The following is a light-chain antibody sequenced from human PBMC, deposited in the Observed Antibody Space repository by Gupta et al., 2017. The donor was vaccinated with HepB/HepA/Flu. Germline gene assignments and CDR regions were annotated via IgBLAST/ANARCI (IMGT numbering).Light chain of an antibody. CDR1: QSVSSN. J-gene: IGKJ4*01. CDR3: QQYNNWPPLT. Sequence: VMTQSPATLSVSPGERATLSCRASQSVSSNLAWYQQKPGQAPRLLIYGASTRATGIPARFSGSGSGTEFTLTISSLQSEDFAVYYRQQYNNWPPLTFGGGTKVEIK. V-gene: IGKV3-15*01. CDR2: GAS.